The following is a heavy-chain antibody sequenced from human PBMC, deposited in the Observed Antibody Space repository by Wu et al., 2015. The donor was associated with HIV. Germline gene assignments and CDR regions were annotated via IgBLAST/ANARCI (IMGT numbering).Heavy chain of an antibody. CDR1: GYTFTSYD. D-gene: IGHD6-13*01. CDR2: MNPNSGNT. V-gene: IGHV1-8*01. Sequence: QVQLVQSGAEVKKPGASVKVSCKASGYTFTSYDINWVRQATGQGLEWMGWMNPNSGNTGYAQKFQGRVTMTRNTSISTAYMELSSLRSEDTAVYYCARELVAQVVAAAGTGNWFDPLGPGNPGHRLL. J-gene: IGHJ5*02. CDR3: ARELVAQVVAAAGTGNWFDP.